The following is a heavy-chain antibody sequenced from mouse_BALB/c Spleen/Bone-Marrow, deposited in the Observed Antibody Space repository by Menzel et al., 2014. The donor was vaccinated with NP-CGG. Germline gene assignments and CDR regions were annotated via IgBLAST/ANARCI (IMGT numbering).Heavy chain of an antibody. CDR2: IWSGGST. CDR1: GFSLTNFG. J-gene: IGHJ2*01. D-gene: IGHD2-3*01. V-gene: IGHV2-2*02. Sequence: VQLQESRPGLVQPSQSLSITCTVSGFSLTNFGVHWVRQSPGKGLEWLGVIWSGGSTDYNAAFISRLSISKDNSKSQVFFKMNSLQANDTAIYYCARADGFYDYWGQGTTLTVSS. CDR3: ARADGFYDY.